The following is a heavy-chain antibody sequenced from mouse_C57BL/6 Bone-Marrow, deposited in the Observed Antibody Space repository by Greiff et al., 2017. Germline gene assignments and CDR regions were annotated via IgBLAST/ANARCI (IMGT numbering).Heavy chain of an antibody. J-gene: IGHJ4*01. V-gene: IGHV1-69*01. Sequence: VQLQQPGAELVMPGASVKLSCKASGYTFTSYWMHWVKQRPGQGLEWIGELDPSDSYTNYNQKFKGKSTLTVDKSSSTAYMQLSSLTSEDSAVYYCARHYGSSLYYAMDYWGQGTSVTVSS. D-gene: IGHD1-1*01. CDR3: ARHYGSSLYYAMDY. CDR1: GYTFTSYW. CDR2: LDPSDSYT.